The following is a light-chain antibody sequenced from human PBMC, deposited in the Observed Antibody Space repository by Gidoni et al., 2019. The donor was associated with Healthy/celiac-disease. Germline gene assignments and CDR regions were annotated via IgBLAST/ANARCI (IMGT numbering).Light chain of an antibody. V-gene: IGKV3-15*01. J-gene: IGKJ2*04. Sequence: EIVMTQSPATLSVSPGERATLSCRDSQSVSSNLAWYQQKPGQAPRLLIYGESTRATGIPARFSGSGSGTEVTLTISRLQSEDFAVYYCQQYNNWPLCSFGQGTKLEIK. CDR1: QSVSSN. CDR3: QQYNNWPLCS. CDR2: GES.